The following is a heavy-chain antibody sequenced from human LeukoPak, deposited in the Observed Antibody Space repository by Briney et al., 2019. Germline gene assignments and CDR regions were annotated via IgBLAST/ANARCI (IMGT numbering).Heavy chain of an antibody. CDR3: ARGQYDSSGYYLY. CDR2: IYPGDSDT. V-gene: IGHV5-51*01. CDR1: GYKFTTYW. D-gene: IGHD3-22*01. Sequence: GESLKISCKGSGYKFTTYWIGWVRQMPGKGLEWMGIIYPGDSDTRYSPSFQGQVTISADNSIGTAYVQWTSLKASDTAMYYCARGQYDSSGYYLYWGQGTLVTVSP. J-gene: IGHJ4*02.